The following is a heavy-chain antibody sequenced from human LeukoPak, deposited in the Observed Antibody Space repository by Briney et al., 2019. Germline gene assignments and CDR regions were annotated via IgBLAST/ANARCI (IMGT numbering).Heavy chain of an antibody. CDR1: GGSISSSSYY. V-gene: IGHV4-39*01. CDR3: ARDYGDYAYYFDY. Sequence: SETLSLTCTVPGGSISSSSYYWGWIRQPPGKGLEWIGSIYYSGSTYYNPSLKSRVTISVDTSKNQCSLKLSSVTAADTAVYYCARDYGDYAYYFDYWGQGTLVTVSS. D-gene: IGHD4-17*01. J-gene: IGHJ4*02. CDR2: IYYSGST.